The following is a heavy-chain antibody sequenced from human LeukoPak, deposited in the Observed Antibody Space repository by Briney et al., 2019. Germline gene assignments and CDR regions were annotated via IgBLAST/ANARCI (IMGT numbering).Heavy chain of an antibody. CDR3: ASGGYVDTSMVTYFDY. V-gene: IGHV1-46*01. Sequence: ASVKVSCKASGYTFTNYYMHWVRQAPAQGLEWMGIINPSGGGTTYAQRFQGGVTMTRDTSTSTLYMELSSLTSEDTAVYYCASGGYVDTSMVTYFDYWGQGTLVTVSS. J-gene: IGHJ4*02. CDR2: INPSGGGT. D-gene: IGHD5-18*01. CDR1: GYTFTNYY.